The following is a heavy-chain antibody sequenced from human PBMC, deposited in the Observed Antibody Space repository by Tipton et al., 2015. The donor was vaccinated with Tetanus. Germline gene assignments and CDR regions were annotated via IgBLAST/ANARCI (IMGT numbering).Heavy chain of an antibody. CDR2: VSHDGYNE. CDR3: AKVGALGATQAFVDS. V-gene: IGHV3-30*18. Sequence: SLRLSCVASGFTFSSYGMHWLRQVPGKGLEWVAAVSHDGYNEYYADSVKGRFTIPRDNAKNTLYLQMDSLRPEDTAVYFCAKVGALGATQAFVDSWGQGTLVTVSS. CDR1: GFTFSSYG. J-gene: IGHJ4*02.